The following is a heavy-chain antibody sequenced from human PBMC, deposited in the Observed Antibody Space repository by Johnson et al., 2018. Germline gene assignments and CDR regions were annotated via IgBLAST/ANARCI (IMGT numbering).Heavy chain of an antibody. CDR3: PRHLRHLEAGDNYYYYMDG. J-gene: IGHJ6*03. Sequence: VQLVESGAEVTKPGESLKISCKGSGYSFTRYWIGWVRQMPGKGLAWRVIIYPGDSDTRYSPPFHGQVTLSAAKSISPAYLQWSSLKASDTAIYYCPRHLRHLEAGDNYYYYMDGWGKGTTVTVAS. D-gene: IGHD2-21*02. V-gene: IGHV5-51*01. CDR2: IYPGDSDT. CDR1: GYSFTRYW.